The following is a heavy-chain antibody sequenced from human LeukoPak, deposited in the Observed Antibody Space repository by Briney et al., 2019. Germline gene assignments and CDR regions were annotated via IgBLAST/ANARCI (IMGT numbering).Heavy chain of an antibody. J-gene: IGHJ4*02. CDR2: ISSSGSSI. D-gene: IGHD3-10*01. CDR3: AKDDYYYGSGSYTGY. V-gene: IGHV3-11*01. CDR1: GFTFSDYY. Sequence: GGSLRLSCAASGFTFSDYYMSWIRQAPGKGLEWVSYISSSGSSIYYADSVKGRFTISRDNAKNPLSLQMNSLRAEDTAVYYCAKDDYYYGSGSYTGYWGQGTLVTVSS.